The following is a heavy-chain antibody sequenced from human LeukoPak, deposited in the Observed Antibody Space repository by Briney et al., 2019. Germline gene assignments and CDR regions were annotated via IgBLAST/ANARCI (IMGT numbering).Heavy chain of an antibody. CDR3: AKVYPLGFHFDY. V-gene: IGHV3-30*02. CDR2: IRYDGSNK. D-gene: IGHD7-27*01. Sequence: GGSLRRSCAASGFTFSSYGMHWVRQAPGKGLEWVAFIRYDGSNKYYADSVKGRFTISRDNSRNTLYLQMNSLRAEDTAVYYCAKVYPLGFHFDYWGQGTLVTVSS. CDR1: GFTFSSYG. J-gene: IGHJ4*02.